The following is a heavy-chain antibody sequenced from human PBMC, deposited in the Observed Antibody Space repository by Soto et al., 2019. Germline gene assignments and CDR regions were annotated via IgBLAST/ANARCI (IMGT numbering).Heavy chain of an antibody. J-gene: IGHJ4*02. Sequence: QVQLVESGGGLVKPGGSLRLSCAASGFTFSDYYMSWIRQAPGKGLEWVSYISSSSSYTNYADSVKDRFTISRDNAKNSLYLQMNSLRAEDTAVYYCARARKATVTTGDYWGQGTLVTVSS. CDR2: ISSSSSYT. D-gene: IGHD4-17*01. CDR1: GFTFSDYY. CDR3: ARARKATVTTGDY. V-gene: IGHV3-11*06.